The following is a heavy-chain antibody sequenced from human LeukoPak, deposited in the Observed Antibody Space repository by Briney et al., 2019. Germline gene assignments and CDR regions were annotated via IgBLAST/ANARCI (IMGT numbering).Heavy chain of an antibody. V-gene: IGHV4-59*12. J-gene: IGHJ4*02. CDR3: ARVVSTPFDGRKTSLDS. CDR1: GGSISSYYY. CDR2: IFYSGTT. Sequence: PSETLSLTYTVSGGSISSYYYWSWIRRPPGKGREGMGNIFYSGTTNYNPSLKSRVTISVDTSKNQFSLKVRSVTAADTAVYYCARVVSTPFDGRKTSLDSWGQGILVTVSS. D-gene: IGHD2-15*01.